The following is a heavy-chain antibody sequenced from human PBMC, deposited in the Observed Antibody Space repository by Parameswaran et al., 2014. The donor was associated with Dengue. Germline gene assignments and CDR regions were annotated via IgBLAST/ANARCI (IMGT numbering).Heavy chain of an antibody. V-gene: IGHV1-2*02. Sequence: WVRQAPGQGLEWMGWINPNSGGTNYAQKFQGRVTMTRDTSISTAYMELSRLRSDDTAVYYCARAERWLRFYFDYWGQGTLVTVSS. D-gene: IGHD5-12*01. J-gene: IGHJ4*02. CDR2: INPNSGGT. CDR3: ARAERWLRFYFDY.